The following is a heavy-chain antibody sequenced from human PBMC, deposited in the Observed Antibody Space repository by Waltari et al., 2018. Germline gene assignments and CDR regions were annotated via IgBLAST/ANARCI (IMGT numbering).Heavy chain of an antibody. J-gene: IGHJ5*02. CDR3: ARDPAYSYGSWFDP. Sequence: EVQLVESGGGLVQPGGSLRLSCAASGFTFSSYWMSWVRQAPGKGLEWVANIKQDGSEKYYVDSVKGRFTISRDNAKNSLYLQMNSLRAEDTAVYYWARDPAYSYGSWFDPWGQGTLVTVSS. D-gene: IGHD5-18*01. CDR2: IKQDGSEK. V-gene: IGHV3-7*01. CDR1: GFTFSSYW.